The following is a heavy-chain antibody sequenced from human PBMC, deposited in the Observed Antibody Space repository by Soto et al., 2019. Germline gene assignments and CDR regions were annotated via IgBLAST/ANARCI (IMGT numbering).Heavy chain of an antibody. V-gene: IGHV4-39*01. J-gene: IGHJ5*02. CDR3: ARLGHDYGVA. D-gene: IGHD4-17*01. CDR1: GGSISRSSYK. Sequence: QLQLQESGPGLVKPSQTLSLSCSVSGGSISRSSYKWGWIRQPPGKGLEWIGSIHYSGSTYYNPSLKSRVTISVDTSMNQFSLILSAVTAADTAVYYCARLGHDYGVAWGQGTLVTVSS. CDR2: IHYSGST.